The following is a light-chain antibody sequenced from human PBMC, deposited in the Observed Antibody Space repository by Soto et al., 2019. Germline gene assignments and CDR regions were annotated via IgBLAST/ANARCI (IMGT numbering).Light chain of an antibody. J-gene: IGLJ2*01. V-gene: IGLV1-44*01. CDR3: AAWDDSMNGVL. CDR2: GDH. CDR1: SSNIGSST. Sequence: QSVLAQPPSASGTPGQRVTISCSGSSSNIGSSTASWYHQLPGSAPKLLIFGDHQRPSGIPDRFSGPKSGTSASLAISGLQSDDEADYYCAAWDDSMNGVLFGGGTKVTVL.